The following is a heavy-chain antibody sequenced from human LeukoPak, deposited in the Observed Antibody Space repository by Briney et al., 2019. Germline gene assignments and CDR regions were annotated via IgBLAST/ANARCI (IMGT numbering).Heavy chain of an antibody. CDR2: IFQDGNDK. CDR1: GFTFRTYC. V-gene: IGHV3-7*01. J-gene: IGHJ4*02. CDR3: ASRTVGTPDYFDY. Sequence: PGGSLRLSCAASGFTFRTYCMSWVRQAPGKGLEWVANIFQDGNDKYYVDSVKGRFTISRDNAKNSLYLQLNSLRVEDTAVYYCASRTVGTPDYFDYWGQGTLVTVSS. D-gene: IGHD4-23*01.